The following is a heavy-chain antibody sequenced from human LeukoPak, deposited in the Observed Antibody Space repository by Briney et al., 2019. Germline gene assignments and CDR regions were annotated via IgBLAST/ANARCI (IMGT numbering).Heavy chain of an antibody. V-gene: IGHV4-61*01. CDR1: GGSVSSGSYY. D-gene: IGHD3-10*01. CDR2: FYHSGST. CDR3: ARGYHYGSGSLDS. Sequence: SETLSLTCTVSGGSVSSGSYYWNWLRQPPGKGLEWIGNFYHSGSTNYNPSLKSRVTISVDTSKNQLSLKLSSVTAADTAVYYCARGYHYGSGSLDSWGQGTLVTVSS. J-gene: IGHJ4*02.